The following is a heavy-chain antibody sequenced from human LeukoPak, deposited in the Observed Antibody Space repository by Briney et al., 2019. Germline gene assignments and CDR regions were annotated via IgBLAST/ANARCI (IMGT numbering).Heavy chain of an antibody. CDR2: ISSSSIYI. D-gene: IGHD1-26*01. Sequence: KSGGSLRLSCAASGFTFSRYSMKWVRQAPGKGLEWVSSISSSSIYICYADSVKGRFTISRDNAKNSLYLQMNSLRAEDTAVYYCARSGSYSYFDYWGQGTLVTVSS. CDR1: GFTFSRYS. V-gene: IGHV3-21*01. CDR3: ARSGSYSYFDY. J-gene: IGHJ4*02.